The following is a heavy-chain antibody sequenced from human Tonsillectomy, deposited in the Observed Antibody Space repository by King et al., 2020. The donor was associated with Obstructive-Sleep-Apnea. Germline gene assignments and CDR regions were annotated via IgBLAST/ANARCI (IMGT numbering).Heavy chain of an antibody. Sequence: DVQLVESGGGLVQPGGSLRLSCAASGFTFGSYWMSWVRQAPGKGLEWVADISQDGSEKYYVDSVKGRFTISRDNAKNSLYLQMNSLRAEDTAVYYCARDYGDGFLEWLEDDAFDIWGQGTMVTVSS. V-gene: IGHV3-7*03. CDR3: ARDYGDGFLEWLEDDAFDI. D-gene: IGHD3-3*01. CDR1: GFTFGSYW. J-gene: IGHJ3*02. CDR2: ISQDGSEK.